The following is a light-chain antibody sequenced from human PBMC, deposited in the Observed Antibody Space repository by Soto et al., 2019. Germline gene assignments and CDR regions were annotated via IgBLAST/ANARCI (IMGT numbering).Light chain of an antibody. V-gene: IGKV1-39*01. Sequence: DVHMTQSPSSLSASVGDRVTITCRASQSISGILNWYQQKPGKAHNRVIFGACNLESGVPSRFRVSVSGTDFPLTISGLQPEDLATYFCQQPLNTPYTVRQGTKL. CDR1: QSISGI. J-gene: IGKJ2*01. CDR3: QQPLNTPYT. CDR2: GAC.